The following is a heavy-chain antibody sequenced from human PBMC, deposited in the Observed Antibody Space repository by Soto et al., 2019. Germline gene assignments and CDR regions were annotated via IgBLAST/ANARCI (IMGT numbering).Heavy chain of an antibody. J-gene: IGHJ4*02. CDR2: ISSSSSYI. CDR1: GFTFSSYS. D-gene: IGHD1-1*01. Sequence: PGGSLRLSCAASGFTFSSYSMNWVRQAPGKGLEWVSSISSSSSYIYYADSVKGRFTISRGKSKNTLYLQMNSLRADDTAVYYCAKSLSASPNYFFDSWGQGTLVTVSS. CDR3: AKSLSASPNYFFDS. V-gene: IGHV3-21*04.